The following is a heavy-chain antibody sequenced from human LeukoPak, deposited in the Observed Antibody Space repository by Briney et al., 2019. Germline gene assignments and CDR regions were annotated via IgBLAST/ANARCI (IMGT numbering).Heavy chain of an antibody. J-gene: IGHJ2*01. CDR1: GGSISSYY. Sequence: PSETLSLTCTVSGGSISSYYWSWIRQPPGKGLEWIGYIYYSGSTNYNPSLKSRVTISVDTSKNQFSLKLSSVTAADTAVYYCASQGRITIFGVAPYFDLWGRGTLVTVSS. V-gene: IGHV4-59*01. CDR2: IYYSGST. D-gene: IGHD3-3*01. CDR3: ASQGRITIFGVAPYFDL.